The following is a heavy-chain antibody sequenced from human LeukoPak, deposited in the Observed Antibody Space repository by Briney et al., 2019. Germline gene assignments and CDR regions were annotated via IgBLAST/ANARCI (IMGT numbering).Heavy chain of an antibody. CDR1: SASIRDSL. V-gene: IGHV4-4*07. D-gene: IGHD2-8*01. CDR3: ARFSGVEGIASGFNFFAP. J-gene: IGHJ5*02. Sequence: SETLSLTCSVSSASIRDSLWSWIRQPAGKELEWIGHIYSAASTNYNPSLKRRLTLSLDTSKNQLSLRLASMTSADTAVYYCARFSGVEGIASGFNFFAPWGQGSLVTVSS. CDR2: IYSAAST.